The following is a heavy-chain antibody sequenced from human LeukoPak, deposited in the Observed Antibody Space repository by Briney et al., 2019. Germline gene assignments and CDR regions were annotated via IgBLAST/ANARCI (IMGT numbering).Heavy chain of an antibody. D-gene: IGHD5-18*01. Sequence: GGSLRLSCAASGFTFSSYSMNWVRQAPGMGLERVSSISSSSSYIYYADSVKGRFTISRDNAKNSLYLQMNSLRAEDTAVYYCAREGATASSGYFFDYWGQGSLVTVSS. V-gene: IGHV3-21*01. CDR1: GFTFSSYS. J-gene: IGHJ4*02. CDR3: AREGATASSGYFFDY. CDR2: ISSSSSYI.